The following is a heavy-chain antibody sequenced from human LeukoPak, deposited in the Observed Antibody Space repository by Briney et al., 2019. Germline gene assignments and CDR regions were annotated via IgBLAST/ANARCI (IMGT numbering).Heavy chain of an antibody. CDR1: GFTFDDYT. V-gene: IGHV3-43*01. Sequence: PGGSLRLSCAASGFTFDDYTMHWVRQAPGKGLEWVSLISWDGGSTYYADSVKGRFTISRDNAKNSLYLQMNSLRAEDTAVYYCARSAGYPYLDYWGQGTLVTVSS. D-gene: IGHD3-9*01. CDR3: ARSAGYPYLDY. J-gene: IGHJ4*02. CDR2: ISWDGGST.